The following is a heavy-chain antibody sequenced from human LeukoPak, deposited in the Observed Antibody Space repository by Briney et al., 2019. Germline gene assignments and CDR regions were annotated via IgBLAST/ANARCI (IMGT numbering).Heavy chain of an antibody. CDR3: ASSPPVH. CDR1: GFTFSSYA. CDR2: ISYDGSNK. J-gene: IGHJ4*02. V-gene: IGHV3-30-3*01. D-gene: IGHD6-6*01. Sequence: GGSLRLSCAASGFTFSSYAMHWVRQAPGKGLEWVAVISYDGSNKYYADFVKGRFTISRDNSKNTLYLQMNSLRAEDTAVYYCASSPPVHWGQGTLVTVSS.